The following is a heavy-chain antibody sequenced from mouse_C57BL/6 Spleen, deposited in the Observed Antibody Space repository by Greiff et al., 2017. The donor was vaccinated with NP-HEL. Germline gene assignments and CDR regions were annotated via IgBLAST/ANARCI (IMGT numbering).Heavy chain of an antibody. Sequence: VQLQQSGAELVRPGPSVKMSCKASGYTFTNYWIGWAKQRPGHGLEWIGDIYPGGGYTNYNEKFKGKATLTADKSSSTAYMQFSSLTSEDSAIYYCARNYDYDGAWFAYWGQGTLVTVSA. V-gene: IGHV1-63*01. CDR1: GYTFTNYW. CDR2: IYPGGGYT. D-gene: IGHD2-4*01. CDR3: ARNYDYDGAWFAY. J-gene: IGHJ3*01.